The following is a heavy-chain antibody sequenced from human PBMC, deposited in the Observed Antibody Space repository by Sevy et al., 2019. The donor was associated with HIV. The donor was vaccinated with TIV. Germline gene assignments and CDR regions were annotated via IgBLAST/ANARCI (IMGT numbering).Heavy chain of an antibody. J-gene: IGHJ4*02. CDR2: FDPEDGET. D-gene: IGHD3-10*01. Sequence: ALVKVSCKVSGYTLTELSMHWVRQAPGKGLEWMGGFDPEDGETIYAQKFQGRVTMTEDTSTDTAYMELSSLRSEDTAVYYCATDHVLLWFGEFRYWGQGTLVTVSS. V-gene: IGHV1-24*01. CDR1: GYTLTELS. CDR3: ATDHVLLWFGEFRY.